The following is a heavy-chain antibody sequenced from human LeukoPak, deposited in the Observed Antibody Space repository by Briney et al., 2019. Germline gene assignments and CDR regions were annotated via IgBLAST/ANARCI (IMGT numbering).Heavy chain of an antibody. CDR1: GGSISSYY. CDR3: ASFTDSSGYPTGDFDV. D-gene: IGHD3-22*01. CDR2: IYTSGST. J-gene: IGHJ2*01. Sequence: PSETLSLTCAVSGGSISSYYWSWIRQPAGKGLEWIGRIYTSGSTNYNPSLKSRVTMSVDTSKNQFSLKLNSVTAADTAVYYCASFTDSSGYPTGDFDVWGRGTLVTVSS. V-gene: IGHV4-4*07.